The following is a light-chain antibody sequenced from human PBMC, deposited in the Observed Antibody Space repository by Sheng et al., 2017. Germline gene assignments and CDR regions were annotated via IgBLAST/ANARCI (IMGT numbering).Light chain of an antibody. V-gene: IGKV1-5*03. J-gene: IGKJ1*01. CDR3: QQYDSYWT. Sequence: DIQMTQSPSTLSASVGDRVTITCRASQSISNWLAWFQQKPGKAPKLLIYKASSLGNGVPSRFSGSGSGTEFTLTISSLQPDDFATYYCQQYDSYWTFGPGTKVEIK. CDR2: KAS. CDR1: QSISNW.